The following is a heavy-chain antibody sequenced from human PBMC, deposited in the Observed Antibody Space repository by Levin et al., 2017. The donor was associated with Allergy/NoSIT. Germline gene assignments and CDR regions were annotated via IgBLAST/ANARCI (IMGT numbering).Heavy chain of an antibody. V-gene: IGHV3-23*01. CDR1: GFTFSSYA. J-gene: IGHJ4*02. CDR3: ATYARSSSWYFNFDY. D-gene: IGHD6-13*01. Sequence: GESLKISCAASGFTFSSYAMSWVRQAPGKGLEWVSAISGSGGSTYYADSVKGRFTISRDNSKNTLYLQMNSLRAEDTAVYYCATYARSSSWYFNFDYWGQGTLVTVSS. CDR2: ISGSGGST.